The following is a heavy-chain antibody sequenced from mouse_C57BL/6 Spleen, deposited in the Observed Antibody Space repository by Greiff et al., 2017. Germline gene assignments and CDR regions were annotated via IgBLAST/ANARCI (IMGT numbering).Heavy chain of an antibody. Sequence: VKLQQPGAELVKPGASVKLSCKASGYTFTSYWMHWVKQRPGQGLEWIGMIHPNSGSTNYNEKFKSKATLTVDKSSSTAYMQLSSLTSEDSAVYYCARCDDYGDYYAMDYGGQGTSVTVSS. CDR3: ARCDDYGDYYAMDY. D-gene: IGHD2-4*01. CDR2: IHPNSGST. V-gene: IGHV1-64*01. J-gene: IGHJ4*01. CDR1: GYTFTSYW.